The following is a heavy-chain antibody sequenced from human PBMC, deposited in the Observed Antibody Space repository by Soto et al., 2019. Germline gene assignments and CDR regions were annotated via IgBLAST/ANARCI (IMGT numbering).Heavy chain of an antibody. V-gene: IGHV3-53*04. D-gene: IGHD3-16*01. J-gene: IGHJ4*02. Sequence: EVQLVQSGGGLVQPGGSLRLSCAASGFTVTSNYMSWVRQAPGKGLEWVSLIYAGGSTHYVDSVKGRFTISRDYSKNILYLQMDSLRPNDTAVYYCARGYVYGGNSLDYWGQGTLFTVSS. CDR3: ARGYVYGGNSLDY. CDR1: GFTVTSNY. CDR2: IYAGGST.